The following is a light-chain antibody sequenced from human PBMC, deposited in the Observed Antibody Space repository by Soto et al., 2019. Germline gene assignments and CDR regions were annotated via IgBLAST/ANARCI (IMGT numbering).Light chain of an antibody. J-gene: IGKJ4*01. Sequence: EIVLTHSPGTRCLSPGEGATLSWMASQSINSFLAWYQQRRGQAPRLLIHGASSRATGIPDRFSGSGSGTDFTLTISRLEPEDFAVYYCQQYDTSPPLTFGGGTKVDIK. CDR2: GAS. V-gene: IGKV3-20*01. CDR1: QSINSF. CDR3: QQYDTSPPLT.